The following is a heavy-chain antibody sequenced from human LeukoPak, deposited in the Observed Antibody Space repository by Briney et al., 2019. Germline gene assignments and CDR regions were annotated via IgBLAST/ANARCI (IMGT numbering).Heavy chain of an antibody. CDR3: ARRGNYYGDSMDY. Sequence: GGSLRLSCAASGFTFSSYSMHWVRQAPGKGLEYVSDISSNGGSTYYANSVKGRFTISRDNSKNTLCLQMGSLRAEDMAVYYCARRGNYYGDSMDYWGQGPLVTVS. CDR1: GFTFSSYS. V-gene: IGHV3-64*01. D-gene: IGHD4-17*01. CDR2: ISSNGGST. J-gene: IGHJ4*02.